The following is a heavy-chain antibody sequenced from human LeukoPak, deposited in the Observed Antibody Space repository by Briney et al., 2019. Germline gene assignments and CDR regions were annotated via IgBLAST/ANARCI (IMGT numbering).Heavy chain of an antibody. CDR1: GGSLSSYL. V-gene: IGHV4-59*08. CDR3: ARHGAGGSPAYFDC. D-gene: IGHD2-15*01. J-gene: IGHJ4*02. CDR2: IYYSGST. Sequence: TSETLSLTRTVSGGSLSSYLWSWIRQPPGKGLEWVGYIYYSGSTNYNPSLKSRVTISVDTSKNQFSLKLSSVTAADTAVYYCARHGAGGSPAYFDCWGQGTLVTVCS.